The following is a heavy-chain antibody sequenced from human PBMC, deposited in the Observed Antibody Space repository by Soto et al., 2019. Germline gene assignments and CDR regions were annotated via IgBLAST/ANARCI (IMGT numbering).Heavy chain of an antibody. D-gene: IGHD4-17*01. CDR1: GFTFSNYA. J-gene: IGHJ4*02. CDR3: ARCPVTYYFDY. Sequence: QVQLVESGGGVVQPGRSLRLSCAASGFTFSNYAMHWVRQAPGKGLAWVAVISYDGSNKYYAESVKGRFTISRDNSKNTLYLQMNSLRTEDTAVYYCARCPVTYYFDYWGQGTLVTVSS. V-gene: IGHV3-30-3*01. CDR2: ISYDGSNK.